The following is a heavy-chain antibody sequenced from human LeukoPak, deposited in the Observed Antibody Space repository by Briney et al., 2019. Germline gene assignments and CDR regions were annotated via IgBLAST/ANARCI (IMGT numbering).Heavy chain of an antibody. V-gene: IGHV3-23*01. J-gene: IGHJ4*02. CDR2: ISGSGGST. D-gene: IGHD2-15*01. Sequence: GGSLRLSCAASGFTFSSYGMSWVRQAPGKGLEWVSAISGSGGSTYYADSVRGRFTISRDNSQSTLYVHMSSLRPEDTAVYYCARDPRGPTGYDSGARDTFDYWGPRTLVAVS. CDR1: GFTFSSYG. CDR3: ARDPRGPTGYDSGARDTFDY.